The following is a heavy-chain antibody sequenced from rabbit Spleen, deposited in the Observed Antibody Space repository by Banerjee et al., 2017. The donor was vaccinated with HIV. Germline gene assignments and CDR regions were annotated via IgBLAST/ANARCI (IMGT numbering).Heavy chain of an antibody. CDR2: IDTNDGDT. Sequence: QEQLVESGGGLVQPEGSLTLTCTASGFSFSSSDYICWVRQAPGKGLEWIACIDTNDGDTDYANWAKGRFAISKPSSTTVTLQMTSLTAADTATYFCARDAAGREDFNLWGPGTLVTVS. CDR1: GFSFSSSDY. V-gene: IGHV1S45*01. J-gene: IGHJ4*01. CDR3: ARDAAGREDFNL. D-gene: IGHD4-2*01.